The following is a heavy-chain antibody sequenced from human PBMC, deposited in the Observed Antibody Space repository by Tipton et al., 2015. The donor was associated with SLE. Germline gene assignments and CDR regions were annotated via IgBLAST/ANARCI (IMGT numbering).Heavy chain of an antibody. D-gene: IGHD1-14*01. CDR1: RFTFSRYW. Sequence: GSLRLSCAASRFTFSRYWMSWVRQAPGKGLEWVANINQDGSAKYYVDSVKGRFTMPRDNAKNSLYLQMNSLRAEDTAVYYCARDQVPGSTPDYWGQGTLVTVSS. J-gene: IGHJ4*02. CDR2: INQDGSAK. V-gene: IGHV3-7*01. CDR3: ARDQVPGSTPDY.